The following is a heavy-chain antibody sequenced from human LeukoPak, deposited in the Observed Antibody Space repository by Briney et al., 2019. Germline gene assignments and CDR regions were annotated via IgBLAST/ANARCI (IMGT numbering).Heavy chain of an antibody. Sequence: GGSLRLSCAASGFTFRSYWMSWVRQVPGKGLEWVANIKQDESEKYYVDSVKGRFTISRDNAKKSLYLQMNSLRAEDTAVYYCAKDLGVVATMNFDYWGQGTLVTVSS. CDR3: AKDLGVVATMNFDY. D-gene: IGHD5-12*01. CDR1: GFTFRSYW. CDR2: IKQDESEK. V-gene: IGHV3-7*01. J-gene: IGHJ4*02.